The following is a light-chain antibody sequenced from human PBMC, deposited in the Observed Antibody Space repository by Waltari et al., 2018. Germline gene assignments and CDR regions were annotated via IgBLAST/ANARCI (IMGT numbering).Light chain of an antibody. CDR2: RAS. Sequence: EIVLTQSPGTASLSPGERVTLSCRASQSVGSSSLAGYQQKPGQAPRLVIHRASRRATGIPDRFSGSGSGTDFSLTISRLEPEDFAVYYCQQHGTLPATFGQGTKVEIK. V-gene: IGKV3-20*01. CDR3: QQHGTLPAT. CDR1: QSVGSSS. J-gene: IGKJ1*01.